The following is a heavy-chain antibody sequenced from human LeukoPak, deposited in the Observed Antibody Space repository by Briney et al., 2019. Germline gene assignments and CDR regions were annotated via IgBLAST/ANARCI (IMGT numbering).Heavy chain of an antibody. CDR1: GYTFTSYY. Sequence: ASVKVSCKASGYTFTSYYVHWVRQAPGQGLEWMGIINPSGGSTSYAQKFQGRVTITRDTSTSTVYMELSSLRSEDTAVYYCARAAFRNYYFDYWGQGTLVTVSS. CDR3: ARAAFRNYYFDY. D-gene: IGHD2/OR15-2a*01. V-gene: IGHV1-46*01. CDR2: INPSGGST. J-gene: IGHJ4*02.